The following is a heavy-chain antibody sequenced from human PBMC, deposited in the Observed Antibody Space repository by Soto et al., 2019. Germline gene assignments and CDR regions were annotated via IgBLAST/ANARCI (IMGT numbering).Heavy chain of an antibody. V-gene: IGHV1-69*02. J-gene: IGHJ4*02. CDR2: IIPILGIA. D-gene: IGHD2-15*01. Sequence: ASVKVSCKASGGTFSSYTISWVRQAPGQGLEWMGRIIPILGIANYAQKFQGRVTITADKSTSTAYMELSSLRSEDTAVYYCARAFSPLWENYCSGGSCYFDYWGQGTLVTVSS. CDR1: GGTFSSYT. CDR3: ARAFSPLWENYCSGGSCYFDY.